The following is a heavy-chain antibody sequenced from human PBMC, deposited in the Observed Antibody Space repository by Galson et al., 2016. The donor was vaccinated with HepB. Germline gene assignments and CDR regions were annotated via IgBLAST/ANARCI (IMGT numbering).Heavy chain of an antibody. CDR2: IFPRDFET. CDR3: ARQGDDYGLAY. Sequence: QSGAEVKKPGESLKISCKGSGYIFNSYWIGWVRQMPGKGLEWMGIIFPRDFETRYSPSFQGRVTISADMSLSPAYLQWNSLKASDTAIYYCARQGDDYGLAYWGQGALVTVSS. CDR1: GYIFNSYW. J-gene: IGHJ4*02. V-gene: IGHV5-51*01. D-gene: IGHD4-17*01.